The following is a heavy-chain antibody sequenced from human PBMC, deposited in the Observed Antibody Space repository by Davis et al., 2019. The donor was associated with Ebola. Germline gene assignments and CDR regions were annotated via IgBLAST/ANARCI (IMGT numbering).Heavy chain of an antibody. D-gene: IGHD5-24*01. Sequence: SLKISCAASGFTFDDYAMHWVRQAPGKGLEWVSGISWNSGSIGYADSVKGRFTISRDNAKNSLYLQMNSLRAEDTALYYCAKDTQGGSQFYYGMDVWGQGTTVTVSS. CDR2: ISWNSGSI. J-gene: IGHJ6*02. V-gene: IGHV3-9*01. CDR1: GFTFDDYA. CDR3: AKDTQGGSQFYYGMDV.